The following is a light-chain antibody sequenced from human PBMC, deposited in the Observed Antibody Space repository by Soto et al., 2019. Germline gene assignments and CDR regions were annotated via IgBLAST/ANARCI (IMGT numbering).Light chain of an antibody. CDR3: SSFTGSNTLV. Sequence: QSALTQPPSASGSPGQSVTISCTGIGSDVGGHHFVSWYQQHPGKAPKLMIYEVSKRPSGVPDRFSGSKSGNTASLTVSGLQAEDEGDYYCSSFTGSNTLVFGGGTQLTVL. CDR2: EVS. V-gene: IGLV2-8*01. J-gene: IGLJ2*01. CDR1: GSDVGGHHF.